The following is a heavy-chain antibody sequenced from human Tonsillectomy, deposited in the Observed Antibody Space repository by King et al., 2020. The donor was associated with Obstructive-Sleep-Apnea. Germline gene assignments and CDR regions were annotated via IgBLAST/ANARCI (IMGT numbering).Heavy chain of an antibody. CDR1: GGSISSGAYS. V-gene: IGHV4-30-4*07. CDR3: VREYCSGGSCSLDY. J-gene: IGHJ4*02. D-gene: IGHD2-15*01. CDR2: TFYGGST. Sequence: MQLQESGPGLVKPSQTLSLTCAVSGGSISSGAYSWTWIRQPPGKGLEWIGHTFYGGSTYYNPSLKSRITISIDTFENQFSLKLNSVTAADTAVYYCVREYCSGGSCSLDYWGQGTPVTVSS.